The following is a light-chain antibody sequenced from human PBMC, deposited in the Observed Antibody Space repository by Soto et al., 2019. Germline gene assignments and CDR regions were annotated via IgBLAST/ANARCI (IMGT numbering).Light chain of an antibody. V-gene: IGKV3-20*01. J-gene: IGKJ3*01. Sequence: EIVMTQSPATLSVSPGERATLSCRASQSLRSDLAWYQQRPGQSPRLLVYGASSRATGIPDRFSGSGFGTDFALTISRLEPEDSAVYYCHQYDNAPFTFGPGTRVGIK. CDR1: QSLRSD. CDR3: HQYDNAPFT. CDR2: GAS.